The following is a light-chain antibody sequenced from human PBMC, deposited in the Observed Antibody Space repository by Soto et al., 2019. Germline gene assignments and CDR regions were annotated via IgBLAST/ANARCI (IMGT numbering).Light chain of an antibody. CDR3: QSYDSSLSGPCVV. CDR2: GNS. J-gene: IGLJ2*01. CDR1: SSNIGAGYD. V-gene: IGLV1-40*01. Sequence: QSVLPQPPSVSGAPGQRVTISCTGSSSNIGAGYDVHWYQQLPGTAPKLLIYGNSNRPSGVPDRFSGSKSGTSASLAITGLQAEDEADYYCQSYDSSLSGPCVVFGGGTQLTVL.